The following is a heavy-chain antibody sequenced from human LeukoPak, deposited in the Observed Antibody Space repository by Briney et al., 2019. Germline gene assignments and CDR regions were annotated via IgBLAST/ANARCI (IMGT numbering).Heavy chain of an antibody. Sequence: GASVKVSCKASGYTFTSYYMFWVRQAPGQGLQWMGIINPGGNSTRYAQKFQGRVTMTSDTSTSTVYMHLSSLRSEDTAMYYCARGRGYSGYDPLDYWGQGTLATASS. D-gene: IGHD5-12*01. J-gene: IGHJ4*02. CDR2: INPGGNST. CDR3: ARGRGYSGYDPLDY. V-gene: IGHV1-46*01. CDR1: GYTFTSYY.